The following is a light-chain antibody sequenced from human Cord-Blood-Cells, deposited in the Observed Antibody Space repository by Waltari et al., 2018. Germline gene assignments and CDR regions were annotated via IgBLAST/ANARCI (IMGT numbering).Light chain of an antibody. J-gene: IGLJ3*02. CDR2: DAS. CDR3: SSYTSSSTLV. V-gene: IGLV2-14*01. Sequence: TALTQPATVTGSTEQSITIPCTATGSAVAVYHNVSCYQQHPGKAPKLMIYDASIRPSGVSNLFSGSKSGNTASLTISGLQAEDEADYYCSSYTSSSTLVFGGGTKLTVL. CDR1: GSAVAVYHN.